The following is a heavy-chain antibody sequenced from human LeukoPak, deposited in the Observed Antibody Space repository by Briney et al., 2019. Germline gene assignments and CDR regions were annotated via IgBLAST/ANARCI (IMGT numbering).Heavy chain of an antibody. J-gene: IGHJ6*02. Sequence: GASVKVSCKASGYTFTSYGISWVRQAPGQGLEWMGIINPSGGSTSYAQKFQGRVTMTRDTSTSTVYMELSSLRSEDTAVYYCARDLYRHLEWLLYDRGFIRTYYYGMDVWGQGTTVTVSS. D-gene: IGHD3-3*01. CDR3: ARDLYRHLEWLLYDRGFIRTYYYGMDV. CDR1: GYTFTSYG. CDR2: INPSGGST. V-gene: IGHV1-46*01.